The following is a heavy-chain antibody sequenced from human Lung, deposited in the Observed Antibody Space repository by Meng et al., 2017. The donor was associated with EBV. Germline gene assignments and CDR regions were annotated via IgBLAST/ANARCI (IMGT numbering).Heavy chain of an antibody. CDR1: GYTFTNDY. CDR2: INTSVGYT. D-gene: IGHD3-16*01. J-gene: IGHJ4*02. Sequence: QVPLVQSGGEVEKPWASVKISCNASGYTFTNDYRHWVRQAPGQGLEWMGIINTSVGYTSHAQKFQGRVTMTRDTSTSTVHMEVSSLRSADTAVYYCARASRVLGGFDYWGQGTLVTVSS. V-gene: IGHV1-46*01. CDR3: ARASRVLGGFDY.